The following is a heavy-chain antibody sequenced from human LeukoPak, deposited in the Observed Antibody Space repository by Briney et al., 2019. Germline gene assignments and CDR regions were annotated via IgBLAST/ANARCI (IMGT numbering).Heavy chain of an antibody. D-gene: IGHD2-2*01. CDR1: GFTFSSYA. CDR2: TGSTGVST. CDR3: AKDPGVVPAHYFDY. Sequence: PGGSLRLSCAASGFTFSSYAMNWVRQAPGKGLEWVSGTGSTGVSTFYADSVKGWFTVSRDNSKNTLSLQMNSLRAEDTAVYYCAKDPGVVPAHYFDYWGQGTLVTVSS. J-gene: IGHJ4*02. V-gene: IGHV3-23*01.